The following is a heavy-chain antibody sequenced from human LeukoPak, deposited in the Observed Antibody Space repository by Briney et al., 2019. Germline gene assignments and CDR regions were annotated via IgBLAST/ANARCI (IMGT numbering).Heavy chain of an antibody. CDR3: AREKLAVAD. Sequence: SVKVSCKASGGTFSSYAISWVRQAPGQGLEWMGGIIPIFGTANYAQKFQGRVTMTRDTSISTAYMELSRLRSDDTAVYYCAREKLAVADWGQGTLVTVSS. J-gene: IGHJ4*02. CDR1: GGTFSSYA. D-gene: IGHD6-19*01. V-gene: IGHV1-69*05. CDR2: IIPIFGTA.